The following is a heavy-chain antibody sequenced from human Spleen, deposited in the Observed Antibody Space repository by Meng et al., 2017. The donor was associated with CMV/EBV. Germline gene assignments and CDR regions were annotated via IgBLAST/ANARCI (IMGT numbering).Heavy chain of an antibody. D-gene: IGHD1-1*01. J-gene: IGHJ4*02. CDR2: VYDGGST. CDR3: ARFHRPSRHFDY. V-gene: IGHV4-61*01. CDR1: GGFVSSYSYQ. Sequence: SETLSLTCTVSGGFVSSYSYQWSWIRQPPGKALEWIGYVYDGGSTYYNPSLKSRVSISVDTSKNQFSLRLRSVTAADTAVYYCARFHRPSRHFDYWGQGTLVTVSS.